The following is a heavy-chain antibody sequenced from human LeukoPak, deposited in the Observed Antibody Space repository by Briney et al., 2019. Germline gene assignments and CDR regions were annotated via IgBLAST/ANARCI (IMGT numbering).Heavy chain of an antibody. D-gene: IGHD2-15*01. CDR2: IKQDGSEK. CDR3: AKGHRYCTSGNCNSAVDY. J-gene: IGHJ4*02. V-gene: IGHV3-7*02. Sequence: SGGSLRLSCAASGFTFSSYWMSWVRQAPGKGLEWVANIKQDGSEKYYVDSVKGRFTISRDNAKNSLYLQMNSLRAEDTAVYYCAKGHRYCTSGNCNSAVDYWGQGTLVTVSS. CDR1: GFTFSSYW.